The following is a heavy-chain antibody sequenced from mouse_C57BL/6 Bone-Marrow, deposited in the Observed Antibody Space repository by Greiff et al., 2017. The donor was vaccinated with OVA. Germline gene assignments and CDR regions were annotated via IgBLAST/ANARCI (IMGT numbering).Heavy chain of an antibody. Sequence: QVQLQHPGAELVRPGTSVKLSCKASGYTFTNYWMHWVKQRPGQGLEWIGVIAPSDSYINYNQKFKGRATLTVDTSSSTAYMHLRRLTSEDSAVYYCAHYGSRLYLHYWGQGTSLTVSS. CDR3: AHYGSRLYLHY. V-gene: IGHV1-59*01. CDR1: GYTFTNYW. D-gene: IGHD1-1*01. J-gene: IGHJ2*02. CDR2: IAPSDSYI.